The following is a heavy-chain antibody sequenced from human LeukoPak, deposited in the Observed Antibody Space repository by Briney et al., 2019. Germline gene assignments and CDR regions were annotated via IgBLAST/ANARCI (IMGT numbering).Heavy chain of an antibody. CDR1: GYTLTELS. Sequence: ASVTVSCTVSGYTLTELSMHWVRQAPGKGLEWMGGFDPEDGETIYAQKFQGRVTMTEDTSTDTAYMEVSSLRSEDTAVYYCATEYRGSYKPYVYWGQGTLVTVSS. V-gene: IGHV1-24*01. CDR3: ATEYRGSYKPYVY. J-gene: IGHJ4*02. D-gene: IGHD1-26*01. CDR2: FDPEDGET.